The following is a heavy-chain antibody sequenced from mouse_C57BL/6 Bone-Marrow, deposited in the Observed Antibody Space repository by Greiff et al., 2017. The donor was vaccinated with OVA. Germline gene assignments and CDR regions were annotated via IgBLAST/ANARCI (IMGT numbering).Heavy chain of an antibody. J-gene: IGHJ2*01. D-gene: IGHD1-1*01. Sequence: EVKVVESGGGLVKPGGSLKLSCAASGFTFSSYAMSWVRQTPEKRLEWVATISDGGSYTYYPDNVKGRFTISRDNAKNNLYLQMSHLKSEDTAMYYCARDTLRSHFDYWGQGTTLTVSS. V-gene: IGHV5-4*01. CDR3: ARDTLRSHFDY. CDR2: ISDGGSYT. CDR1: GFTFSSYA.